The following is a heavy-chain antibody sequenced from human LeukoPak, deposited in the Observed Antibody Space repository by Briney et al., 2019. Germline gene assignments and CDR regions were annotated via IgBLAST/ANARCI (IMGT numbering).Heavy chain of an antibody. Sequence: ASVKVSCKASGYTFSGYYMHWVRQAPGQGLEWMGWINPNSGGTKYAQKFQGGVTMTRDTSISTAYMELSRLRSDDTAVYYCAREAETTLNWFDPWGQGTLVTVSS. D-gene: IGHD1-1*01. V-gene: IGHV1-2*02. CDR2: INPNSGGT. CDR1: GYTFSGYY. CDR3: AREAETTLNWFDP. J-gene: IGHJ5*02.